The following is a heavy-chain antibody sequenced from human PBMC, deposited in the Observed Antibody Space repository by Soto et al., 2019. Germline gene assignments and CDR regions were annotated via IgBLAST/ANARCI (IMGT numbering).Heavy chain of an antibody. CDR1: GFTFSSYS. Sequence: PGGSLRLSCAASGFTFSSYSMNWVRQAPGKGLEWVSSISSSSSYIYYADSVKGRFTISRDNAKNSLYLQMNSLRAEDTAVYYCASGRVRYCSSTSCYNFDYWGQGTLVTVSS. V-gene: IGHV3-21*01. CDR3: ASGRVRYCSSTSCYNFDY. D-gene: IGHD2-2*01. CDR2: ISSSSSYI. J-gene: IGHJ4*02.